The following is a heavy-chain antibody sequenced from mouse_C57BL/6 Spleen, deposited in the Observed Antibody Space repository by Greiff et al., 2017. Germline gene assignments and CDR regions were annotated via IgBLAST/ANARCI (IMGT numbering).Heavy chain of an antibody. CDR2: INYDGSST. CDR3: ARGIREFDY. Sequence: EVMLVESEGGLVQPGSSMKLSCTASGFTFSDYYMAWVRQVPEKGLEWVANINYDGSSTYYLDSLKSRFIISRDNAKNILYLQMSSLKSEDTATYYCARGIREFDYWGQGTTLTVAS. V-gene: IGHV5-16*01. D-gene: IGHD5-2*01. CDR1: GFTFSDYY. J-gene: IGHJ2*01.